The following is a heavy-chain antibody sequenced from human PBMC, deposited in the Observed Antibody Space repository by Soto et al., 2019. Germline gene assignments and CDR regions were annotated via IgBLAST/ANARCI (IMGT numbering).Heavy chain of an antibody. V-gene: IGHV1-46*01. Sequence: QVQLVQSGAEVKKPGDSVKVSCKASGYTFTSYYMHWVRQAHGQGLEWMGIINPSGGSTSYAQKFQGRVTMTRDTSTSTVYMELSSLTSEDTAVYYCARDLAYCGGDCYPPYYYGMDVWGQGTTVTVSS. CDR3: ARDLAYCGGDCYPPYYYGMDV. CDR2: INPSGGST. CDR1: GYTFTSYY. J-gene: IGHJ6*02. D-gene: IGHD2-21*02.